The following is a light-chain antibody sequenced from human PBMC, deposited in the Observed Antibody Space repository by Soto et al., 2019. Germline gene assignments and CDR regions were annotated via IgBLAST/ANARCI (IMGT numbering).Light chain of an antibody. J-gene: IGKJ1*01. CDR2: DAS. CDR3: QQYNCYWT. V-gene: IGKV1-5*01. CDR1: QSISSW. Sequence: DIQMTQSPSTLSASVGDRVTITCRASQSISSWLAWYQQKPGKAPKLLIYDASSLESGVPSRFSGSGSGTEFTLTISSLQRDDFATYHRQQYNCYWTFGYGTKVDIK.